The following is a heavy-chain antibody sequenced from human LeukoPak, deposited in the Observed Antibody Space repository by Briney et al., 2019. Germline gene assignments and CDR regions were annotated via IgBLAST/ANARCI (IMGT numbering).Heavy chain of an antibody. J-gene: IGHJ5*02. CDR1: GGSISSSSYY. CDR3: ARESRDSSGYPKFDP. CDR2: IYYSGST. V-gene: IGHV4-39*07. Sequence: PSETLSLTCTVSGGSISSSSYYWGWIRQPPGKGLEWIGSIYYSGSTYYNPSLKGRVTISVDTSKNQFSLKLSSVTAADTAVYYCARESRDSSGYPKFDPWGQGTLVTVSS. D-gene: IGHD3-22*01.